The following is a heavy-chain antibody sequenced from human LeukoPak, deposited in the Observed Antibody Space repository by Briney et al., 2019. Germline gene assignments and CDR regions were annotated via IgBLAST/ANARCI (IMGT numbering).Heavy chain of an antibody. CDR1: GYTFTGYY. Sequence: GASVKVSCKASGYTFTGYYMHWLRQAPGQGLEWMGWINPNSGGTNYAQKFQGRVTMTRDTSISTAYMELSRLRSDDTAVYYCARDGKRDYSNYNWFDPWGQGTLVTVSS. J-gene: IGHJ5*02. V-gene: IGHV1-2*02. CDR2: INPNSGGT. CDR3: ARDGKRDYSNYNWFDP. D-gene: IGHD4-11*01.